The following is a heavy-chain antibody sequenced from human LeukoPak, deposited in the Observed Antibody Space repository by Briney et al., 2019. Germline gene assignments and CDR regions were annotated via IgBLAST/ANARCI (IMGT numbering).Heavy chain of an antibody. CDR2: IYYSGST. D-gene: IGHD3-10*01. CDR1: GGSISPYY. CDR3: ARHFIGYSYGHFDY. J-gene: IGHJ4*02. V-gene: IGHV4-59*08. Sequence: SETLSLTCTVSGGSISPYYWSWIRQPPGKGLQWIGYIYYSGSTNYNPSLKSRVTISVDTSKNQFSLRLSSVTAADTAVYYCARHFIGYSYGHFDYWGQGTLVTVSS.